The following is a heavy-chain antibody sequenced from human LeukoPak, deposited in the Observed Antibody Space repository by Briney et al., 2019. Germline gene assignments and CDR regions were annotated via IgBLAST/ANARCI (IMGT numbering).Heavy chain of an antibody. J-gene: IGHJ4*02. V-gene: IGHV3-48*03. CDR1: GFTFSSYE. CDR2: ISSSGSTI. CDR3: GRYSYGYGSRLGY. D-gene: IGHD5-18*01. Sequence: GGSLRLSCAASGFTFSSYEMNWVRQASGKGLEWVSYISSSGSTIYYADSVKGRFTISRDNAENSLYLQMNSLRAEDTAVYYCGRYSYGYGSRLGYWGQGTLVTVSS.